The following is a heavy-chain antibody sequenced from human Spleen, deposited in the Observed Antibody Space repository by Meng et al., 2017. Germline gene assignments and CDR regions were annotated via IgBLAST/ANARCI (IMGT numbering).Heavy chain of an antibody. CDR2: IYHSGST. CDR3: ASQVFSGLNWFGP. D-gene: IGHD3-10*01. Sequence: QLQESGPGLVKPSWTLSLTCAVSGGSISSNNWWRWVRQPPGKGLEWIGEIYHSGSTNYNPSLKSRVTMSVDKSKNQFSLKLSSVTAADTAVYYCASQVFSGLNWFGPWGQGTLVTVSS. CDR1: GGSISSNNW. J-gene: IGHJ5*02. V-gene: IGHV4-4*02.